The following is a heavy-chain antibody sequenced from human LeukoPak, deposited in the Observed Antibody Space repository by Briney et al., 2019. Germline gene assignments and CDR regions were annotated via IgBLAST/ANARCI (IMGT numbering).Heavy chain of an antibody. J-gene: IGHJ4*02. CDR2: IYYSGST. V-gene: IGHV4-59*08. CDR1: GGSISSYY. D-gene: IGHD5-18*01. CDR3: ARSPREIQLWVIFDY. Sequence: PSETLSLTCTVSGGSISSYYWSWIRQPPGKGLEWIGYIYYSGSTNYNPSLKSQVTISVDTSKNQFSLKLSSVTAADTAVHYCARSPREIQLWVIFDYWGQGTLVTVSS.